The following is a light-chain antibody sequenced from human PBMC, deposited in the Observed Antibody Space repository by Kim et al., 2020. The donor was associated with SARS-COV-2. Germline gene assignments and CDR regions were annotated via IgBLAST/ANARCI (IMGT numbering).Light chain of an antibody. V-gene: IGLV3-21*04. CDR1: DLGSDT. J-gene: IGLJ3*02. CDR3: QVWDSTGDHHWV. Sequence: GKRARISCGRRDLGSDTVHEYQQRPGQAPVLVIYHDSDRPSGIPQRFSGSSSGDTATLTISRVEAGDEADYYCQVWDSTGDHHWVFGGGTQLTVL. CDR2: HDS.